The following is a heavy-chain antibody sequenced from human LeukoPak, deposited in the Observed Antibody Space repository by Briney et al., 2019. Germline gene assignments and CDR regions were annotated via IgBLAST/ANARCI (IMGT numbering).Heavy chain of an antibody. J-gene: IGHJ4*02. D-gene: IGHD6-13*01. CDR1: GYTFTSYD. CDR3: AKDRDSSSWYFDY. CDR2: MNPNSGNT. V-gene: IGHV1-8*01. Sequence: ASVKVSCKASGYTFTSYDINWVRQATGQGLEWMGWMNPNSGNTGYAQKFQGRVTMTRNTSISTAYMELSSLRSEDTAVYYCAKDRDSSSWYFDYWGQGTLVTVSS.